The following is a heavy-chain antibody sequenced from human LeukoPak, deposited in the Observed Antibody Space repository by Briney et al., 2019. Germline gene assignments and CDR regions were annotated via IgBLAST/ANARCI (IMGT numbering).Heavy chain of an antibody. CDR3: AREHYFYYLDA. Sequence: PGGSLRLSCAASGFTFSSYSMNWVRQAPGKGLEWVSSINSSSSYIYYADSVKGRFTISRDNAENSLYLQMNSLRAEDTAVYYCAREHYFYYLDAWGKGTTVTVSS. J-gene: IGHJ6*03. CDR2: INSSSSYI. V-gene: IGHV3-21*01. CDR1: GFTFSSYS.